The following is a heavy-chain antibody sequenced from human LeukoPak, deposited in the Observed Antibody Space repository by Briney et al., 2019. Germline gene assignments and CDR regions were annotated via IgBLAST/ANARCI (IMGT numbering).Heavy chain of an antibody. D-gene: IGHD6-19*01. Sequence: GGYLRLSCAASGFTFSSYSMNWVRQATGKGLEWVSSISSSSSYIYYADSVKGRFTISRDNAKNSLYLQMNSLRAEDTAVYYCAKDIAVVSFDYWGQGTLVTVSS. CDR2: ISSSSSYI. V-gene: IGHV3-21*01. CDR1: GFTFSSYS. J-gene: IGHJ4*02. CDR3: AKDIAVVSFDY.